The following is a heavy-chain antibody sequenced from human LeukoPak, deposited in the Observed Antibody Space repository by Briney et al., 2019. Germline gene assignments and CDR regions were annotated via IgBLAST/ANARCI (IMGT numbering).Heavy chain of an antibody. Sequence: SETLSLTCTVSGGSISSYYWSWIRQPAGKGLEWIGRIYTSGSTNYNPSLKSRVTMSVDTSKNQFSLKLSSVTAADTAVYYCARDPTSYSDSGSLVGTTPDYWGQGTLLTVSS. D-gene: IGHD3-10*01. CDR3: ARDPTSYSDSGSLVGTTPDY. V-gene: IGHV4-4*07. CDR2: IYTSGST. CDR1: GGSISSYY. J-gene: IGHJ4*02.